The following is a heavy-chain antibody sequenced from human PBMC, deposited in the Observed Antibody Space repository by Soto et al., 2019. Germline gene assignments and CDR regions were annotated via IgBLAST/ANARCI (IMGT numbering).Heavy chain of an antibody. CDR2: ISYDGSNK. CDR1: GFTFSSYA. CDR3: ARGDIVLVPAAIFGHFDY. J-gene: IGHJ4*02. D-gene: IGHD2-2*01. V-gene: IGHV3-30-3*01. Sequence: QVQLVESGGGVVQPGRSLRLSCAASGFTFSSYAMHWVRQAPGKGLEWVAVISYDGSNKYYADSVKGRFTISRDNSKNTLYLQRNSLRAEDTAVYYCARGDIVLVPAAIFGHFDYWGQGTLVTVSS.